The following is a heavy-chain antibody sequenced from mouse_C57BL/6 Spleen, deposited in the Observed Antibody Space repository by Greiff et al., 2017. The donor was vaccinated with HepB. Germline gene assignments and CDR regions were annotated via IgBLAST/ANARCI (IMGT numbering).Heavy chain of an antibody. CDR2: IWGDGST. D-gene: IGHD2-4*01. Sequence: VQLLESGPGLVAPSQSLSITCTVSGFSLTSYGVSWVRQPPGKGLEWLGVIWGDGSTNYHSAPIARLSISKDNSKSQVFLKLNSLQTDDTATYYCAKIGVYYDYDGGDYYAMDYWGQGTSVTVSS. CDR1: GFSLTSYG. J-gene: IGHJ4*01. CDR3: AKIGVYYDYDGGDYYAMDY. V-gene: IGHV2-3*01.